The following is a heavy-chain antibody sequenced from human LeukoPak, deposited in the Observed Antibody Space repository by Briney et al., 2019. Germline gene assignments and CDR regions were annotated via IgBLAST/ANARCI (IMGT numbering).Heavy chain of an antibody. D-gene: IGHD3-22*01. CDR1: GYTFTNYD. Sequence: ASVKVSCKASGYTFTNYDINWVRQATGQGLEWMGWMNPNSGNTGYAQKFQGRVTMTRDMSTSTVYMELSSLRSEDTAVYYCARAFYDSSGYYYVQDYWGQGTLVTVSS. V-gene: IGHV1-8*01. J-gene: IGHJ4*02. CDR3: ARAFYDSSGYYYVQDY. CDR2: MNPNSGNT.